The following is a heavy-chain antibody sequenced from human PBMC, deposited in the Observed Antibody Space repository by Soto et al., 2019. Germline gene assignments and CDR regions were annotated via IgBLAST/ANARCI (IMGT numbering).Heavy chain of an antibody. Sequence: TSETLSLTCTVSGVSISSYYWSWIRQPPGKGLEWIGYINYSGSTNYNPSLKSRVTISVDTSKNQFSLNLSSVTAADTAVYYCAREGPHCSGGSCYALIDYWGQGTLVTVSS. CDR3: AREGPHCSGGSCYALIDY. D-gene: IGHD2-15*01. CDR1: GVSISSYY. J-gene: IGHJ4*02. V-gene: IGHV4-59*01. CDR2: INYSGST.